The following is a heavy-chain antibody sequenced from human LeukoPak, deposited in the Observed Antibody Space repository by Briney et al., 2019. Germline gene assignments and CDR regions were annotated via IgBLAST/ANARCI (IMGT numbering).Heavy chain of an antibody. CDR2: IWYDGSNK. Sequence: GRSLRLSCAASGFTFGSYGMHWVRQAPGKGLEWVAVIWYDGSNKYYADSVKGRFTISRDNSKNTLYLQMNSLGAEDTAVYYCARDLSWFGEFDYWGQGTLVTVSS. V-gene: IGHV3-33*01. CDR3: ARDLSWFGEFDY. CDR1: GFTFGSYG. D-gene: IGHD3-10*01. J-gene: IGHJ4*02.